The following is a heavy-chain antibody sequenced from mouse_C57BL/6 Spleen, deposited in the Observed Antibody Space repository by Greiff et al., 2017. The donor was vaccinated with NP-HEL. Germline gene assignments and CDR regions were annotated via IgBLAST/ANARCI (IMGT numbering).Heavy chain of an antibody. Sequence: EVQLVESGGDLVKPGGSLKLSCAASGFTFSSYGMSWVRQTPDKRLEWVATISSGGSYTYYPDSVKGRFTISRDNAKNTLYLQMSSLKSEDTAMYYCARLMITGNYYAMDYWGQGTSVTVSS. J-gene: IGHJ4*01. CDR2: ISSGGSYT. CDR1: GFTFSSYG. CDR3: ARLMITGNYYAMDY. V-gene: IGHV5-6*01. D-gene: IGHD2-4*01.